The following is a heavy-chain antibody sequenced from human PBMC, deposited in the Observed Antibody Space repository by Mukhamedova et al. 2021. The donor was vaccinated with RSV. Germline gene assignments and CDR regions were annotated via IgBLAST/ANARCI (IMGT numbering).Heavy chain of an antibody. CDR2: INPGDSQT. J-gene: IGHJ5*02. V-gene: IGHV5-51*01. CDR3: VRGRGWIDP. Sequence: VRRMPGKGLEWMGVINPGDSQTIYSPSFQGQITISVDKSINTAYLQLSSLKASDTAIYYYVRGRGWIDPWGQGTLVTVSP.